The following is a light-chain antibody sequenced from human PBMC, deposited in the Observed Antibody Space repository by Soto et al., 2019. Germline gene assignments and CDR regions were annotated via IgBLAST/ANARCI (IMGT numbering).Light chain of an antibody. CDR2: AAS. Sequence: DIQLAQSPSFLSASVGDRVTITCRASQGIGSYLAWYQQKPGKAPKLLISAASTLQSGVPSSFSGGGSGTEFTLTISSLQPEDSATYYCQPLNSYPLPFGQGTKVDIK. CDR1: QGIGSY. J-gene: IGKJ1*01. CDR3: QPLNSYPLP. V-gene: IGKV1-9*01.